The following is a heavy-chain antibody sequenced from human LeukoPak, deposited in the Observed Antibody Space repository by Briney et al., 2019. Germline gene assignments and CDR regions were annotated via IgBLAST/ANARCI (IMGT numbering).Heavy chain of an antibody. Sequence: GGSLRLSCAASGFTFSSYAMHWVRQAPGKGLEWVAVISYDGSNKYYADSVKGRFTISRDNSKNTLYLQMNSLRAEDTAVYHCARDPGGSNPGYYYGMDVWGQGTTVTVSS. CDR1: GFTFSSYA. J-gene: IGHJ6*02. V-gene: IGHV3-30-3*01. CDR3: ARDPGGSNPGYYYGMDV. D-gene: IGHD3-16*01. CDR2: ISYDGSNK.